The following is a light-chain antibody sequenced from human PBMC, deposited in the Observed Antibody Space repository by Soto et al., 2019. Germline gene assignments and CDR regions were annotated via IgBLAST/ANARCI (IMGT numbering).Light chain of an antibody. Sequence: IRITPSPPSLSASVGDTLTITGQVSQDISNYLNWYQQKPGKATKLLIYDASSLQGGVPSRFSGSRAGPDFILTISSLQPEDFATYYCQQSYSSPPTFGQGTKVDIK. J-gene: IGKJ1*01. CDR2: DAS. V-gene: IGKV1-39*01. CDR3: QQSYSSPPT. CDR1: QDISNY.